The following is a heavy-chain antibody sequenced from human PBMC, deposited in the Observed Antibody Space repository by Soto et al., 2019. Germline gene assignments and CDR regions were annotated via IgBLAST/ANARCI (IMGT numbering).Heavy chain of an antibody. J-gene: IGHJ4*01. V-gene: IGHV4-38-2*01. CDR1: GYSITRGSY. CDR2: IYHGGTT. CDR3: ATVHVMVVAGSTFDY. D-gene: IGHD6-19*01. Sequence: PSETLSLTCAVSGYSITRGSYWAWTRQPQGKGPEWIASIYHGGTTFYNPYLQSRITISVDTSDTQFSLKLTSVTAADTAVYYCATVHVMVVAGSTFDYWGHGALVTVSS.